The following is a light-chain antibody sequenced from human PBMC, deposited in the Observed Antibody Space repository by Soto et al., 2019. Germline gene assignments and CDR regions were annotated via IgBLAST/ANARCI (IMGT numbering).Light chain of an antibody. Sequence: VLTQSPGTLSLSPGEIATLSCRASQSLANSFIAWYQQKPDQAPRLLIYDTSSRASGIPDRFSGSGSGTDFTLTISRLETEDFAVFYCQQYGTSEIIFGQGTRLEIK. CDR3: QQYGTSEII. J-gene: IGKJ5*01. CDR2: DTS. CDR1: QSLANSF. V-gene: IGKV3-20*01.